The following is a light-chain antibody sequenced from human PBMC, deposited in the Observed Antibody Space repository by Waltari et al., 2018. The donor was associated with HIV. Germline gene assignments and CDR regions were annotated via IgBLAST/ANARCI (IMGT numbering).Light chain of an antibody. Sequence: HSALTQPASVSGSPGQSIAISCTGTGDDVCGYDYVSWYQHHPGNAPKLILYDVNIRPAVFSDPFSGSKSGNTASLTISGLQAEDEADYYCGSHSTDTTLVFGGGTKLTV. V-gene: IGLV2-14*03. J-gene: IGLJ2*01. CDR3: GSHSTDTTLV. CDR1: GDDVCGYDY. CDR2: DVN.